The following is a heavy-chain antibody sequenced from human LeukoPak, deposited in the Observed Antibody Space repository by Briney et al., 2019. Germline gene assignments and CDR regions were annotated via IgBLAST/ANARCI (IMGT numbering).Heavy chain of an antibody. D-gene: IGHD4-17*01. J-gene: IGHJ3*02. CDR1: GGSFTGYY. CDR2: ISYRGST. Sequence: NPSETLSLTCGVYGGSFTGYYWTWIRQPPGKGLEWIGYISYRGSTNYNPSLKSRVTISIDTSKNQFSLRLSSVTAADTAVYYCARDLVTVTKGFDIWGQGTMVSVSS. CDR3: ARDLVTVTKGFDI. V-gene: IGHV4-59*01.